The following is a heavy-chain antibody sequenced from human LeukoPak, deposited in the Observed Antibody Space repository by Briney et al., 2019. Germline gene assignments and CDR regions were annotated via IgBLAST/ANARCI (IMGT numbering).Heavy chain of an antibody. J-gene: IGHJ2*01. D-gene: IGHD3-9*01. CDR3: ARRKPSYYDILTGYYLGWYFDL. CDR1: GGSISSYY. V-gene: IGHV4-59*08. Sequence: PSETLSLTCTVSGGSISSYYWSWSRQPPGKGLEWIGYIYYSGSTNYNPSLKSRVTISVDTSKNQFSLKLSSVAAADTAVYYCARRKPSYYDILTGYYLGWYFDLWGRGTLVTVSS. CDR2: IYYSGST.